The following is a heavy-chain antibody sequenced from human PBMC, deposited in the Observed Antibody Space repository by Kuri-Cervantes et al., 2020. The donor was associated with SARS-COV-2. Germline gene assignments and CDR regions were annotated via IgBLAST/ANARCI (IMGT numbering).Heavy chain of an antibody. CDR3: VSTETGNTNWFDP. D-gene: IGHD1-7*01. CDR2: IYFSGTT. J-gene: IGHJ5*02. Sequence: SETLSLTCTVSGASLSSADFYWSWIRQPPGNGLEWIGYIYFSGTTYYNPSLQSRVTISVDTSKNQFSLKLTSVTVADTAVYYCVSTETGNTNWFDPWGQGTLVTVSS. CDR1: GASLSSADFY. V-gene: IGHV4-30-4*01.